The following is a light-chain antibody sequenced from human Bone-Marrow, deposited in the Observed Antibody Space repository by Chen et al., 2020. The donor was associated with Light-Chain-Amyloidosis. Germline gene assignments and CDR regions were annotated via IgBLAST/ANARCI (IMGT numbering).Light chain of an antibody. J-gene: IGLJ3*02. CDR2: DDG. Sequence: SYVLTQPSSVSVAPGQTATIACGGNNIGSTSVHWYQQTPGQAPLLVVYDDGDRPSGIPERLSGSNAGNTATLTISRVEAGDEADYYCQVWDRSSERPVFGGGTKLTVL. CDR1: NIGSTS. CDR3: QVWDRSSERPV. V-gene: IGLV3-21*02.